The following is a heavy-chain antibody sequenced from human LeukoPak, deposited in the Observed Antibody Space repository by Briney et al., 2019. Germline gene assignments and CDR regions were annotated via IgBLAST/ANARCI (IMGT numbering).Heavy chain of an antibody. V-gene: IGHV3-9*01. Sequence: GRSLRLSCAASGFTFDDYAMHWVRQAPGKGLEWVSGISWGSGSIGYAGSVKGRFTISRDNAKYSLYLQMNSLRAEDTALYYCAKASCSGGTCSCDSWGQGTLVTVSS. CDR2: ISWGSGSI. CDR3: AKASCSGGTCSCDS. D-gene: IGHD2-15*01. CDR1: GFTFDDYA. J-gene: IGHJ4*02.